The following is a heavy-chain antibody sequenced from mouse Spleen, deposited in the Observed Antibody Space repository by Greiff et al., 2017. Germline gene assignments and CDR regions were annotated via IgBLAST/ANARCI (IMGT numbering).Heavy chain of an antibody. CDR2: IDPETGGT. D-gene: IGHD1-1*01. J-gene: IGHJ2*01. Sequence: QVHVKQSGAELVRPGASVTLSCKASGYTFTDYEMHWVKQTPVHGLEWIGAIDPETGGTAYNQKFKGKAILTADKSSSTAYMELRSLTSEDSAVYYCTRGTTVYFDYWGQGTTLTVSS. CDR1: GYTFTDYE. V-gene: IGHV1-15*01. CDR3: TRGTTVYFDY.